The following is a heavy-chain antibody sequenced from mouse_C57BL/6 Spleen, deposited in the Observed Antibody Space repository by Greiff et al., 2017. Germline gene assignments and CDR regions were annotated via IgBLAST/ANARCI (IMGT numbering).Heavy chain of an antibody. D-gene: IGHD2-4*01. Sequence: EVQLQQSGPELVKPGASVKISCKASGYSFTGYYMNWVKQSPEKSLEWIGEINPSTGGTTYNQKFKAKATLTVDKSSSTAYMQLKSLTSEDSAVYYCARRSYYDYDRGFAYWGQGTLVTVSA. V-gene: IGHV1-42*01. CDR2: INPSTGGT. J-gene: IGHJ3*01. CDR1: GYSFTGYY. CDR3: ARRSYYDYDRGFAY.